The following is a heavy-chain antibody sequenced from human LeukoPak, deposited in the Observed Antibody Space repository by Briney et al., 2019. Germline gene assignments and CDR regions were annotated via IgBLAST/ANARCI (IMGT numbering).Heavy chain of an antibody. CDR1: GFTFSDYY. CDR2: ISSSGSTI. J-gene: IGHJ5*02. V-gene: IGHV3-11*01. Sequence: GGSLRLSCAASGFTFSDYYMSWIRQAPGKGLEWVSYISSSGSTIYYADSVKGRFTISRDNAKNSLYLQMNSLRAEDTAVYYCAREQHVRGVIITRSYNWFDPWGQGTLVTVSS. CDR3: AREQHVRGVIITRSYNWFDP. D-gene: IGHD3-10*01.